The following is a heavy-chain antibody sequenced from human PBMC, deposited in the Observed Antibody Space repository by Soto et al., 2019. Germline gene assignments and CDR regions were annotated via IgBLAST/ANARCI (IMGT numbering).Heavy chain of an antibody. V-gene: IGHV4-34*01. Sequence: QVQLQQWGAGLLKPSETLSLTCAVYGGSFSGYYWSWIRQPPGKGLEWIGEINHSGSTNYNPSLTSRVTISVDTSKNQFSLKLSSVTAADTAVYYCARIGAIVVVPAAKLNWFDPWGQGTLVTVSS. D-gene: IGHD2-2*01. J-gene: IGHJ5*02. CDR3: ARIGAIVVVPAAKLNWFDP. CDR1: GGSFSGYY. CDR2: INHSGST.